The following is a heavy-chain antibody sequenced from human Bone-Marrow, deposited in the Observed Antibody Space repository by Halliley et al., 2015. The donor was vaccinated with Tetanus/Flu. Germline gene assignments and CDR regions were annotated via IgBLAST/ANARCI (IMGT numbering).Heavy chain of an antibody. CDR2: IFPDDSDT. Sequence: QLVQSGIEMKKPGESLKISCEGSGYDFSNSWIGWVRRMPGKGLEWMGIIFPDDSDTRYNPSFQGQVSMSADRSVNTAYLQWGSLKASDTAVYYCARTITSSRCGNTCCLYGMDVWGQGTTVIVSS. D-gene: IGHD5-12*01. J-gene: IGHJ6*02. CDR3: ARTITSSRCGNTCCLYGMDV. V-gene: IGHV5-51*01. CDR1: GYDFSNSW.